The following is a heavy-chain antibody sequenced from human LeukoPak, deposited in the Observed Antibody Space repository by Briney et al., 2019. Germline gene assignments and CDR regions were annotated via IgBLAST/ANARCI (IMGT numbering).Heavy chain of an antibody. J-gene: IGHJ6*03. V-gene: IGHV4-4*07. CDR3: ARGYILAAAGTYYYYYMDV. CDR1: GGSISSYY. CDR2: IYTSGST. D-gene: IGHD6-13*01. Sequence: SETLSLTCTVSGGSISSYYWSWIRQPAGKGLEWIGRIYTSGSTNYNPSLKSPVTMSVGTSKNQFSLKLSSVTAADTAVYYCARGYILAAAGTYYYYYMDVWGKGTTVTVSS.